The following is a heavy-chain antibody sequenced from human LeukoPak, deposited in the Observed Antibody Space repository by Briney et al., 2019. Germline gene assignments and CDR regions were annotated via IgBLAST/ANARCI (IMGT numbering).Heavy chain of an antibody. CDR2: VSPNNGGT. CDR3: ASLLWFGDFDY. Sequence: ASVKVSCKTSGYMFTGFFIHWVRQAPGQGLEWMGSVSPNNGGTSFAQRFQGRVNMTSDTSTRTAYLRLSGLRFDDTAVYYCASLLWFGDFDYWGQGTPVTVSS. V-gene: IGHV1-2*02. CDR1: GYMFTGFF. J-gene: IGHJ4*02. D-gene: IGHD3-10*01.